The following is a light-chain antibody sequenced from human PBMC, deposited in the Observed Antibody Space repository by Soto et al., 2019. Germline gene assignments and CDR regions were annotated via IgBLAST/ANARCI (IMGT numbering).Light chain of an antibody. CDR3: QQRSNWPSLT. CDR1: QSVGTK. CDR2: GAS. V-gene: IGKV3-15*01. J-gene: IGKJ4*01. Sequence: DIVMTQSPATMSVSPGERATLSCRASQSVGTKLAWYQQKPGQAPRLLIYGASIRATGFPARFSGSGSGTEFTLTISSLQPEDFAVYYCQQRSNWPSLTFGGGTKVEIK.